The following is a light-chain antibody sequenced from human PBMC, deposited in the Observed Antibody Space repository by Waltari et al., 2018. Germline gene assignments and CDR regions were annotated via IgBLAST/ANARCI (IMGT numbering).Light chain of an antibody. J-gene: IGKJ1*01. Sequence: EIVLTQSPATLSLSPGERATLSCGASQSISNNFLAWYQQKPGLAPRLLIYDASSRATGIPDRFSGSGSGTDFTLTISRLEPEDFAVYYCHQYGNSRTFGQGTKVEIK. CDR3: HQYGNSRT. CDR2: DAS. V-gene: IGKV3D-20*01. CDR1: QSISNNF.